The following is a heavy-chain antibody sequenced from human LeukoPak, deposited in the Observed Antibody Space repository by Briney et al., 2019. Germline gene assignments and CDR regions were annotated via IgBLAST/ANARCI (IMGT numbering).Heavy chain of an antibody. CDR1: GFTFTTYG. V-gene: IGHV3-23*01. CDR2: ISGSGATT. J-gene: IGHJ3*02. CDR3: AKMTTGYYYTAFDI. D-gene: IGHD3-22*01. Sequence: PGGSLRLSCAASGFTFTTYGMSWLRQAPGKGLEWVSRISGSGATTDCADSVKGRFTISRDNSKNTLFLQMNSLRAEDTAVYYCAKMTTGYYYTAFDIWGQGTMVTVSS.